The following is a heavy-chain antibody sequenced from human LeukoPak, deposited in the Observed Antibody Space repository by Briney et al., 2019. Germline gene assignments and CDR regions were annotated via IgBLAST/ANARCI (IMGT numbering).Heavy chain of an antibody. Sequence: GGSLRLSCAASGFTFSNYGMSCVRQAPGKGLEWLAKINQDGSEMYFVHSVKGRFTISRDNVKNSPYLQINSLRADDTTVYYCAELAGSMIVIRTINWYFDLWGRGTLVTVSS. V-gene: IGHV3-7*01. CDR1: GFTFSNYG. D-gene: IGHD3-16*01. CDR2: INQDGSEM. J-gene: IGHJ2*01. CDR3: AELAGSMIVIRTINWYFDL.